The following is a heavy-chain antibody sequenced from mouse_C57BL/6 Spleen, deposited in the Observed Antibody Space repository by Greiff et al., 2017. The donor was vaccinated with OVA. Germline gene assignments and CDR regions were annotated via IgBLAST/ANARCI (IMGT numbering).Heavy chain of an antibody. CDR2: INYDGSST. V-gene: IGHV5-16*01. Sequence: EVKLMESEGGLVQPGSSMKLSCTASGFTFSDYYMAWVRQVPEKGLEWVANINYDGSSTYYLDSLKSRFIISRDNAKNILYLQMSSLKSEDTATYYCARDRESNWYGEVWGTGTTVTVSS. CDR1: GFTFSDYY. CDR3: ARDRESNWYGEV. D-gene: IGHD3-1*01. J-gene: IGHJ1*03.